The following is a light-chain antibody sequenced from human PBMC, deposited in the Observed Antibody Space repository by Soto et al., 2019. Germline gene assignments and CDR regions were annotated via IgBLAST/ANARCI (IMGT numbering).Light chain of an antibody. CDR3: QQYGSSPYT. J-gene: IGKJ2*01. Sequence: EIVLTQSPGTLSLSPGERATLSCRVSQSVSSSYLAWYQQKPGQAPRLLMYGVSTRATGIPDRFSGSGSGTDFTLTISRLEPEDFAVYYCQQYGSSPYTFGQGTKLEIK. V-gene: IGKV3-20*01. CDR2: GVS. CDR1: QSVSSSY.